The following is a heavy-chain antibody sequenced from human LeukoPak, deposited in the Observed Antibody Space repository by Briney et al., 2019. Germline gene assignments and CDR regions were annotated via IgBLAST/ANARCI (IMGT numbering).Heavy chain of an antibody. CDR2: IIPIFGTA. J-gene: IGHJ4*02. D-gene: IGHD3-3*01. CDR3: AISARYYDFWSGPYVDY. V-gene: IGHV1-69*05. CDR1: GGTFSSYA. Sequence: SVKVSCKASGGTFSSYAISWVRQAPGQGLEWMGRIIPIFGTANYAQKFQGRVTIATDESTSTAYMELSSLRSEDTAVYYCAISARYYDFWSGPYVDYWGQGTLVTVPS.